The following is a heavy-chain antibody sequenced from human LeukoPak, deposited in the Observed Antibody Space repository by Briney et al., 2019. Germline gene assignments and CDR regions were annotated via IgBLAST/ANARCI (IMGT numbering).Heavy chain of an antibody. D-gene: IGHD4-11*01. CDR1: DTSFNSYW. CDR2: ISPGGSDT. CDR3: ANLGLGSSSYHYYDY. J-gene: IGHJ4*02. V-gene: IGHV5-51*01. Sequence: GESLKISCKASDTSFNSYWIGWPRQLPGKGLGWMGIISPGGSDTRYSPSFQGHVSISADLSITPAYLQWSSLTASDTAMYSCANLGLGSSSYHYYDYWGQGALVTVSS.